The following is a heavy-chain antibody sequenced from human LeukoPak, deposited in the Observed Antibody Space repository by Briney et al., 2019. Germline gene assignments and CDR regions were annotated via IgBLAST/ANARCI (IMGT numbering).Heavy chain of an antibody. Sequence: SETLSLTCTVSGGSISSHYWSWIRQPPGKGLEWIGYVSDSGSTNYNPSLKSRVTVSVDTSKDQFSLNLSSVTAADTAVYYCARASSYTGHLGWWGQGTLVTVSS. CDR1: GGSISSHY. CDR3: ARASSYTGHLGW. V-gene: IGHV4-59*08. CDR2: VSDSGST. D-gene: IGHD2-2*01. J-gene: IGHJ4*02.